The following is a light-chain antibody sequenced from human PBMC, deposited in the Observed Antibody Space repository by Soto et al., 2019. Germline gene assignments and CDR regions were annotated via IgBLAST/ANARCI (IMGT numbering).Light chain of an antibody. V-gene: IGKV1-5*01. CDR3: LQDYGDSWT. CDR2: DAS. CDR1: QSITNR. J-gene: IGKJ1*01. Sequence: DIQMTQSTSTLSSSVAARATITRRASQSITNRLAWYQQKPGKAPKVLIYDASNLEYGVPSRFSGSGSGTEFTLTISSLQPEDFASYYCLQDYGDSWTFGQGTKVDTK.